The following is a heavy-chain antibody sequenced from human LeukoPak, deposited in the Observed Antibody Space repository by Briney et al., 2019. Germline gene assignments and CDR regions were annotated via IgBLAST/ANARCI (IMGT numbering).Heavy chain of an antibody. J-gene: IGHJ4*02. CDR3: ATVGDSSGYYFAY. CDR2: IYHSGST. D-gene: IGHD3-22*01. Sequence: SETLSLTCAVSGGSISSSNWWSWVRQPPGKGLEWIGEIYHSGSTDYNPSLKSRVTISVDKSKNQFSLKLSSVTAADTAVYYCATVGDSSGYYFAYWGQGTLVTVSS. CDR1: GGSISSSNW. V-gene: IGHV4-4*02.